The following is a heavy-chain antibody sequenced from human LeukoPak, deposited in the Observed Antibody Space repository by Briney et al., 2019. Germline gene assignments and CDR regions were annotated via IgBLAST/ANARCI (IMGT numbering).Heavy chain of an antibody. CDR2: IYHSGST. V-gene: IGHV4-30-2*01. D-gene: IGHD3-22*01. CDR1: GGSISSGGYS. CDR3: ARGMSYDSSGYLDY. Sequence: PSQTLSLTCAVSGGSISSGGYSWSWIRQPPGKGLEWIVYIYHSGSTYYNPSLKSRVTISVDRSKNQFSLKLSSVTAADTAVYYCARGMSYDSSGYLDYWGQGTLVTVSS. J-gene: IGHJ4*02.